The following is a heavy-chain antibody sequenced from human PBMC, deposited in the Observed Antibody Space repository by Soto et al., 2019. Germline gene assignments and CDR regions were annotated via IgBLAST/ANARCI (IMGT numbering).Heavy chain of an antibody. CDR1: ALTFTSSA. V-gene: IGHV1-58*01. J-gene: IGHJ5*02. D-gene: IGHD6-13*01. CDR3: ARDLIAAAGNWFDP. CDR2: IVVGTGIT. Sequence: SVKVSCKASALTFTSSAVQWVRQARGQRLEWIGWIVVGTGITNYAQKFQERVTISRDMSTTTAYMELRSLRAEDTAVYYCARDLIAAAGNWFDPWGQGTLVTVSS.